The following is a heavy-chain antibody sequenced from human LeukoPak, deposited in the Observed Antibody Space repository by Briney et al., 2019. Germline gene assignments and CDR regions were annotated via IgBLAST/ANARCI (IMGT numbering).Heavy chain of an antibody. CDR3: TSVGYNDVGIDY. D-gene: IGHD5-24*01. CDR1: GFPFSSYW. J-gene: IGHJ4*02. Sequence: PGGSLRLSCVASGFPFSSYWMTWVRQAPGKGLEWVANIKQDGSKESYVDSVKGRFTISRDKAKNSLYLQMNSLRAEDTAIYYCTSVGYNDVGIDYWGQGTLVTVS. CDR2: IKQDGSKE. V-gene: IGHV3-7*02.